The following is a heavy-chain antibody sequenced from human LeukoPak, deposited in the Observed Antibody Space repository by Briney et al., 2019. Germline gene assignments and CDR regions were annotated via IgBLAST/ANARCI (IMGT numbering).Heavy chain of an antibody. D-gene: IGHD4-17*01. Sequence: ASVKVSCKASGYTFTSYGISWVRQAPGQGLEWMGWISAYNGNTNYAQKLRGRVTMTTDTSTSTAYMELRSLRSDDTAVYYCARRLSGLDDYGDYGKPEYYYYYMDVWGKGTTVTVSS. CDR1: GYTFTSYG. CDR2: ISAYNGNT. CDR3: ARRLSGLDDYGDYGKPEYYYYYMDV. J-gene: IGHJ6*03. V-gene: IGHV1-18*01.